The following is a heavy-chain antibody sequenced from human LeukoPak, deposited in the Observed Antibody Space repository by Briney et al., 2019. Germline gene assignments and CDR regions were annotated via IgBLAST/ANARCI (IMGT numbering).Heavy chain of an antibody. CDR1: GFTFSSYT. Sequence: PGGSLRLSCTASGFTFSSYTMIWVRQAPGKGLEWVSSISTSSNYIYYADSVKGRFTISRDNAKNSLYLQMNSLRAEDTAVYYCARHYWYGGYVGGIDYWGQGTLVTVSS. CDR2: ISTSSNYI. V-gene: IGHV3-21*04. J-gene: IGHJ4*02. D-gene: IGHD3-16*01. CDR3: ARHYWYGGYVGGIDY.